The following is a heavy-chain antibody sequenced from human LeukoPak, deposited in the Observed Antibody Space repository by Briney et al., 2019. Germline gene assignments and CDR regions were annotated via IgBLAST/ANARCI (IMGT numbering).Heavy chain of an antibody. D-gene: IGHD6-25*01. CDR2: MNPNSGNT. V-gene: IGHV1-8*01. Sequence: GASVKVSCTASGYTFTNNDINWVRQAPGQGLEWMGWMNPNSGNTGYGQKFQGRVTKTRNTSISAAYMELSSLRSDDTAVYYCAQREAGFDYWGQGTLVTVSS. CDR3: AQREAGFDY. CDR1: GYTFTNND. J-gene: IGHJ4*02.